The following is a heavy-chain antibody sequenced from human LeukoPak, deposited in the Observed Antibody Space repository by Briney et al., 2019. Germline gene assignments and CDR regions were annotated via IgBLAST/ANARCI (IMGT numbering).Heavy chain of an antibody. CDR3: ARPPTYYDFWSGYYAFHYYYYMDV. Sequence: GGSLRLSCAASGFTFSSYSMNWVRQAPGKGLEWVSNISSSSSTIYYADSVKGRFTISRDDAKNSLYLQMNSLRDEDTAVYYCARPPTYYDFWSGYYAFHYYYYMDVWGKGTTVTVSS. J-gene: IGHJ6*03. V-gene: IGHV3-48*02. D-gene: IGHD3-3*01. CDR2: ISSSSSTI. CDR1: GFTFSSYS.